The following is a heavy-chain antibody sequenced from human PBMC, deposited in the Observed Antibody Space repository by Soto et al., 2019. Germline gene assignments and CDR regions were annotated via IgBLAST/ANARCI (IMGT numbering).Heavy chain of an antibody. Sequence: SVKVSCKTSGGTFSTYAIYWVRQAPGQGLEWMGAIIPLFGTADYAQKFQGRVTITADESTSTAYMELSSLRSEDTVVYYCARPKGSYSSGYYYFDYWGQGTLVTVSS. CDR3: ARPKGSYSSGYYYFDY. V-gene: IGHV1-69*13. CDR2: IIPLFGTA. D-gene: IGHD6-19*01. CDR1: GGTFSTYA. J-gene: IGHJ4*02.